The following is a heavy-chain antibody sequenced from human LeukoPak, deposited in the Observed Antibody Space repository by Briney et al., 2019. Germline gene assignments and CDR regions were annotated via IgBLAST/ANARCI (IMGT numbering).Heavy chain of an antibody. V-gene: IGHV4-4*02. Sequence: SETLSLTCAVSGGSISSSNWWSWVRQPPGKGLEWIGEIYHSGSTNYNPSLKSRVTISVDKSKNQFSLKLSSVTAADTAVYYCARYSRLWGYYYYYMDVWGKGTTVTASS. D-gene: IGHD6-13*01. J-gene: IGHJ6*03. CDR3: ARYSRLWGYYYYYMDV. CDR2: IYHSGST. CDR1: GGSISSSNW.